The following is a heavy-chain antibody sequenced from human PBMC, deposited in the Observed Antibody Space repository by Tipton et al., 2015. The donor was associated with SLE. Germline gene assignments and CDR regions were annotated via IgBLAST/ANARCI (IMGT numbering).Heavy chain of an antibody. CDR2: IHTDGSIT. J-gene: IGHJ6*02. V-gene: IGHV3-74*02. Sequence: VQLVQSGGGVVQPGRSLRLSCAASGFTFSNYWMHWVRQAPGKGLVWVSRIHTDGSITNYADSVKGRFTISRDNDNNLVYLQMNSLRAEDTAVYYCASIMTTKIRSDVWGQGTTVTVSS. D-gene: IGHD3-16*01. CDR1: GFTFSNYW. CDR3: ASIMTTKIRSDV.